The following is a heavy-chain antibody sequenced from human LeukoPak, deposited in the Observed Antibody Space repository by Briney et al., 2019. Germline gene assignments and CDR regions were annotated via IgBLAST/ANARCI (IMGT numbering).Heavy chain of an antibody. J-gene: IGHJ3*02. CDR2: LYTSGNT. CDR1: GDSISNYH. CDR3: ARIFGAWYAAFDI. Sequence: SETLSLTCTVSGDSISNYHWSWIRHPAGKGLEWIGRLYTSGNTNYNPSLKSRVTLSLDTTRSQFSLKLSSVTAADTAVYYCARIFGAWYAAFDIWGQGTMVTVSS. D-gene: IGHD3-3*01. V-gene: IGHV4-4*07.